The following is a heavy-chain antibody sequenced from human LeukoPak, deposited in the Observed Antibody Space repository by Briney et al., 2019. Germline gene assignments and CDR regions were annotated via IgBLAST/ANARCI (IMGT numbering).Heavy chain of an antibody. CDR1: GFTFSSYA. CDR3: ARIYAQPMYYFDY. V-gene: IGHV3-30*14. D-gene: IGHD3-16*01. CDR2: ISYDGSNK. J-gene: IGHJ4*02. Sequence: GGSLRLSCAASGFTFSSYAMHWVRQAPGKGLEWVAVISYDGSNKYYADSVKGRFTISRDNSKNTLYLQMNSLRAEDTAVYYCARIYAQPMYYFDYWGQGTLVTVSS.